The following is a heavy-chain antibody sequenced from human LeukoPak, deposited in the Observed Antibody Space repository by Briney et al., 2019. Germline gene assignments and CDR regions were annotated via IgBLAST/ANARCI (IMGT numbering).Heavy chain of an antibody. J-gene: IGHJ4*02. CDR1: GYSFTGYS. Sequence: ASAKVSCKASGYSFTGYSMHWVRQAPGQGLEWMGRIIPILGIANYAQKFQGRVTITADKSTSTAYMELSSLRSEDTAVYYCARPYSSGWAFDYWGQGTLVTVSS. D-gene: IGHD6-19*01. CDR2: IIPILGIA. V-gene: IGHV1-69*02. CDR3: ARPYSSGWAFDY.